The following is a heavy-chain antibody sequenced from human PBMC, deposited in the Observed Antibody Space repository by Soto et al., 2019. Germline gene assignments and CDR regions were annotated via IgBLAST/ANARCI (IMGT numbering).Heavy chain of an antibody. V-gene: IGHV3-23*01. CDR1: GFTFSSYA. CDR2: ISGSGGST. J-gene: IGHJ5*02. D-gene: IGHD5-12*01. Sequence: PGGSLRLSCAASGFTFSSYAMSWVRQAPGKGLEWVSAISGSGGSTYYADSVKGRFTISRDNPKNTLYLQMNSLRAEDTAVYYCAKSGGWWLRSNWFDPWGQGTLVTVSS. CDR3: AKSGGWWLRSNWFDP.